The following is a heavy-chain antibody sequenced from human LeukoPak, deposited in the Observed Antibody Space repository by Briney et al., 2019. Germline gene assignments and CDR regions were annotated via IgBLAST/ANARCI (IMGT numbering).Heavy chain of an antibody. CDR1: GYSFTSYW. Sequence: GESLKISCKGSGYSFTSYWIGWVRQMPGKGLEWMGIIYPGDSDTRYSPSFQGQVTISADKSISTAYLRWSSLKASDTAMYYCARHVYYDILTGEDYYYYGMDVWGQGTTVTVSS. J-gene: IGHJ6*02. CDR3: ARHVYYDILTGEDYYYYGMDV. V-gene: IGHV5-51*01. D-gene: IGHD3-9*01. CDR2: IYPGDSDT.